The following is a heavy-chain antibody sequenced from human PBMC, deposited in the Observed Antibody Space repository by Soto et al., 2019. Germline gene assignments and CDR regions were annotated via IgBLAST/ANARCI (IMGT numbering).Heavy chain of an antibody. V-gene: IGHV3-23*01. CDR3: AKSGGGSCYDRSHY. J-gene: IGHJ4*02. Sequence: EVQLLESGGDLVRSGGSLRLSCAASEFTFSSYAMSWVRQAPGKGLQWVSAISGSGDTTYYAGSVKGRFTISRDNSKNTLYLQMNSLRAEDTAVYYCAKSGGGSCYDRSHYWGQGTLVTVSS. D-gene: IGHD2-15*01. CDR2: ISGSGDTT. CDR1: EFTFSSYA.